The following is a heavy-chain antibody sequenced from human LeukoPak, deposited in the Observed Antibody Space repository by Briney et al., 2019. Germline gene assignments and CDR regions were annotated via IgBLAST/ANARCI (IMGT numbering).Heavy chain of an antibody. V-gene: IGHV3-11*01. CDR2: ISVSGNTV. CDR1: GFTFSDYY. J-gene: IGHJ5*02. D-gene: IGHD3-16*01. CDR3: ARDRQFRLHDP. Sequence: GGSLRLSCTASGFTFSDYYMSWIRQAPGKGLEWLSYISVSGNTVSYAESVKGRFTISRDNAKNSVFLQIDGLRVEDTAMYYCARDRQFRLHDPWGQGILVTVSS.